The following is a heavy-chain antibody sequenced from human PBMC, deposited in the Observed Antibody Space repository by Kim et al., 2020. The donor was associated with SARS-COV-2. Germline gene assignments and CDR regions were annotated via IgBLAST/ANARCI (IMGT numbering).Heavy chain of an antibody. CDR1: GFTFSSYE. D-gene: IGHD3-22*01. J-gene: IGHJ4*02. Sequence: GGSLRLSCAASGFTFSSYEMNWVRQAPGKGLEWVSYISSSGSTIYYADSVKGRFTISRDNAKNSLYLQMNSLRAEDTAVYYCARGCDYYDSSGYAYWGQGTLVTVSS. CDR3: ARGCDYYDSSGYAY. V-gene: IGHV3-48*03. CDR2: ISSSGSTI.